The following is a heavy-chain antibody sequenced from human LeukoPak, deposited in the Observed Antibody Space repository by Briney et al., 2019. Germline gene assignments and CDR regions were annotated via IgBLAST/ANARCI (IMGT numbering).Heavy chain of an antibody. J-gene: IGHJ4*02. V-gene: IGHV3-30*18. D-gene: IGHD3-3*01. Sequence: GGSLRLSCAASGFTFSSYGMHWVRQAPGKGLAWAAVISYDGSNKYYADSVKGRFTISRDNSKNTLYLQMNSLTAEDTAIYYCGKSLRFNYDRYYFDYWGQGTLVTVSS. CDR3: GKSLRFNYDRYYFDY. CDR2: ISYDGSNK. CDR1: GFTFSSYG.